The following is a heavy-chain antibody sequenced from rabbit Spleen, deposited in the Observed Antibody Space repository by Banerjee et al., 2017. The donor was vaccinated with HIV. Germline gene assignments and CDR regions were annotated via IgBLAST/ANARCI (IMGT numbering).Heavy chain of an antibody. J-gene: IGHJ4*01. CDR3: ARDLTDVIGWNFGW. CDR1: GVSFSDDSY. V-gene: IGHV1S45*01. D-gene: IGHD1-1*01. CDR2: IDAGSSGFT. Sequence: QEQLEESGGGLVQPEGSLTLTCKASGVSFSDDSYMCWVRQAPGKGLEWIACIDAGSSGFTYFANWAKGRFTISKTSSTTVTLQMNSLTAADTATYFCARDLTDVIGWNFGWWGPGTLVTVS.